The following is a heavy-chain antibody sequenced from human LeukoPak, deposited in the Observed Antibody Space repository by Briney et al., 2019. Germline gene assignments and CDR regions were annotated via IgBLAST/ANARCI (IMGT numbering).Heavy chain of an antibody. D-gene: IGHD1-26*01. CDR2: IYYSGST. CDR3: ARQIGGSYYVNFDY. Sequence: SETLSLTCTVSGGSISSYYWSWIRQPPGKGLEWIGYIYYSGSTNYNPSLKSRVTISVDTSKNQFSPKLSSVTAADTAVYYCARQIGGSYYVNFDYWGQGTLVTVSS. CDR1: GGSISSYY. J-gene: IGHJ4*02. V-gene: IGHV4-59*08.